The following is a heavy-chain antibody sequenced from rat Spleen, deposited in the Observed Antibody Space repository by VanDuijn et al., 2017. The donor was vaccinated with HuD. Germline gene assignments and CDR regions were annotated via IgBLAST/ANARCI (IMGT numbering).Heavy chain of an antibody. Sequence: QVQLKESGPGLVQPSQTLSLSCTVSGFSLISYGVNWVRQSPGKGLEWMGVIWNTGGTRYNSALKNRLNISRDTSKSQVFLKMNTLQTEDTATYYCARLTSVVRVLDAWGHGASVTVSS. CDR1: GFSLISYG. CDR2: IWNTGGT. D-gene: IGHD1-1*01. J-gene: IGHJ4*01. V-gene: IGHV2-41*01. CDR3: ARLTSVVRVLDA.